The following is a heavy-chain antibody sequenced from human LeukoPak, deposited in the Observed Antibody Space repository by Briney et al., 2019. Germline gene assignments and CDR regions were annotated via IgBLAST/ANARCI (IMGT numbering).Heavy chain of an antibody. V-gene: IGHV4-59*08. Sequence: SETLSLNCTVSGDSVSGVYWSWIRQPPAKGLAWIGYVYYSGDTNYNPSLKSRVTMSLDTSKNQVSLRLSSVTAADTAVYYCARHPFATPFDYWGRGTLLTVSS. J-gene: IGHJ4*02. D-gene: IGHD2-15*01. CDR2: VYYSGDT. CDR3: ARHPFATPFDY. CDR1: GDSVSGVY.